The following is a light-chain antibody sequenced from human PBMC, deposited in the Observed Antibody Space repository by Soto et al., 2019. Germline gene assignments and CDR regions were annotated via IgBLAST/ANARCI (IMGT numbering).Light chain of an antibody. CDR2: GAS. Sequence: EIVLTQSPGTLSLSPGERATLSCRASQSVSSSYLAGYQQKPGQAPRLLIYGASSRATGIPDRFSGSGSGTDFTLTISRLEPEDFAVYYCQQYGSSPITFGHGTRREIK. V-gene: IGKV3-20*01. CDR1: QSVSSSY. CDR3: QQYGSSPIT. J-gene: IGKJ5*01.